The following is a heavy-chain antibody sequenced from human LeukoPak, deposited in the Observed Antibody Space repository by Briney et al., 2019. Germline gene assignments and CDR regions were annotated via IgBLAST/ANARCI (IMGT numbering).Heavy chain of an antibody. V-gene: IGHV3-30*02. CDR2: IRYDGGNK. CDR3: AKDLKEVVVVPAAIIS. CDR1: GFTFSSYG. J-gene: IGHJ4*02. Sequence: GGSLRLSCAASGFTFSSYGMHWVRQAPGKGLEWVAFIRYDGGNKYYADSVKGRFTISRDNSKNTLYLQMNSLRAEDTAVYYCAKDLKEVVVVPAAIISWGQGTLVTVSS. D-gene: IGHD2-2*01.